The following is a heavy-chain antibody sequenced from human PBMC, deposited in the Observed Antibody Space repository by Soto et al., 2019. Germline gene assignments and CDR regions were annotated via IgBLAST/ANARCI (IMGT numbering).Heavy chain of an antibody. V-gene: IGHV1-18*01. D-gene: IGHD6-13*01. CDR2: ISAYSGNT. Sequence: GASVKVSCKASGYTFTSYGISWVRQAPGQGLEWMGWISAYSGNTNYAQKLQGRVTMTTDTSTSTAYMELRSLRSDDTAVYYCARDKEPFAAAGIEGRNWFDPWAREPWSPSPQ. CDR3: ARDKEPFAAAGIEGRNWFDP. CDR1: GYTFTSYG. J-gene: IGHJ5*02.